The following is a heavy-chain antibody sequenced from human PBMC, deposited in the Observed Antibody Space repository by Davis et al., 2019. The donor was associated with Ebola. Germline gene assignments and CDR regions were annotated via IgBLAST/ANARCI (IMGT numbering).Heavy chain of an antibody. CDR1: GGTFSSYA. D-gene: IGHD3-22*01. V-gene: IGHV1-69*13. CDR3: AKDRYYDNSPLYFESET. J-gene: IGHJ4*02. Sequence: LVKVSCKASGGTFSSYAISWVRQAPGQGLEWVGGIIPIFDTASYAHNFQDRVTITADESRITAYLELSSLRSEDTAVYYCAKDRYYDNSPLYFESETWGQGTLVTVSS. CDR2: IIPIFDTA.